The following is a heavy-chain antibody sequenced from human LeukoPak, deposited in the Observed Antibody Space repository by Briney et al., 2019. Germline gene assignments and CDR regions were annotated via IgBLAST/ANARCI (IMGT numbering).Heavy chain of an antibody. CDR3: AKGYRGIEAFDV. CDR2: ITGGGDYT. J-gene: IGHJ3*01. CDR1: GFTFSTSA. Sequence: GGSLRLSCAASGFTFSTSALSWVRQAPGKGLEWVSAITGGGDYTYYADSVKGRFTITRDNPKNAVYLQMISLRAEDTAVYYCAKGYRGIEAFDVWGQGTMVTVSS. D-gene: IGHD2-2*02. V-gene: IGHV3-23*01.